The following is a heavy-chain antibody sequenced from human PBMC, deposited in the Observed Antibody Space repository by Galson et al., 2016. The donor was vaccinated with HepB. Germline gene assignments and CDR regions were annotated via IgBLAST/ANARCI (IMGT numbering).Heavy chain of an antibody. J-gene: IGHJ5*01. V-gene: IGHV2-5*02. D-gene: IGHD3/OR15-3a*01. CDR3: AHRGYSFWTDTPSWLDS. CDR2: IYWDDNK. CDR1: GFSLRTPGVG. Sequence: PALVKPTQTLTLTCSFSGFSLRTPGVGVGWIRQPPGEALEWLALIYWDDNKHSSTSLQSRLTITKATSKNQVVLTMTNMDPVDTATYYCAHRGYSFWTDTPSWLDSWGQGTLVIVSS.